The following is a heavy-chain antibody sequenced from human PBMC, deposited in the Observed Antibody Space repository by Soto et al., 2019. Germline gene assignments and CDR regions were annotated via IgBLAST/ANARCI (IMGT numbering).Heavy chain of an antibody. J-gene: IGHJ6*03. CDR1: GYTFTSYA. CDR2: INAGNGNT. V-gene: IGHV1-3*01. D-gene: IGHD4-4*01. Sequence: ASVKVSCKASGYTFTSYAMHWVRQAPGQRLEWMGWINAGNGNTKYSQKFQGRVTITRDTSASTAYMELSSLRSEDTAVYYCARSHYSAYYYDYMAVWGKGTKVTVSS. CDR3: ARSHYSAYYYDYMAV.